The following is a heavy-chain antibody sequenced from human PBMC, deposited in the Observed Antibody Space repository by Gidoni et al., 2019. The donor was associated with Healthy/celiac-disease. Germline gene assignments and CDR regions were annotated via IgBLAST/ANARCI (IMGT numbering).Heavy chain of an antibody. V-gene: IGHV1-18*01. CDR2: ISAYNGNK. J-gene: IGHJ4*02. Sequence: QVQLVQSRAEVKKPGASVKVACKASGSTYTSYGISWVRQAPGQGLEWMGWISAYNGNKKYAPKLQGRVTMTTDTSTSTAYMELRRLRSDDTAVYYCARDVSIAAAGLDYWGQGTLVTVSS. D-gene: IGHD6-13*01. CDR1: GSTYTSYG. CDR3: ARDVSIAAAGLDY.